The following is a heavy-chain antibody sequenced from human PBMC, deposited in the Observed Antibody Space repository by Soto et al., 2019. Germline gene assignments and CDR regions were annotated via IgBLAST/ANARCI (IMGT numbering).Heavy chain of an antibody. CDR3: AREAYSSGWYDY. D-gene: IGHD6-19*01. J-gene: IGHJ4*02. CDR2: IYTSGST. Sequence: LSLTCTVSGGSISSYYWSWIRRPAGKGLEWIGRIYTSGSTNYNPSLKSRVTMSVDTSKNQFSLKLSSVTAADTAVYYCAREAYSSGWYDYWGQGTLVTVSS. CDR1: GGSISSYY. V-gene: IGHV4-4*07.